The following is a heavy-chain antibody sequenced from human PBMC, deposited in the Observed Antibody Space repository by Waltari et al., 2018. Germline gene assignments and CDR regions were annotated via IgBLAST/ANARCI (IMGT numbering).Heavy chain of an antibody. J-gene: IGHJ6*03. D-gene: IGHD2-15*01. CDR2: IRYDGSNK. V-gene: IGHV3-30*02. CDR1: GFTFSSYG. Sequence: QVQLVESGGGVVQPGGSLRLSCAASGFTFSSYGMHWVRQAPGKGLEWVAFIRYDGSNKYYADSVKGRFTISRDNSKNTLYLQMNSLRAEDTAVYYCAKVGYCSGGSCYYGDYYYYMDVWGKGTTVTVSS. CDR3: AKVGYCSGGSCYYGDYYYYMDV.